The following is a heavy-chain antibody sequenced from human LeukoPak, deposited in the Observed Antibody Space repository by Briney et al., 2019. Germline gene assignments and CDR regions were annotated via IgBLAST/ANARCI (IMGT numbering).Heavy chain of an antibody. V-gene: IGHV5-51*04. CDR2: IYPGDSDT. Sequence: GESLKISCKGSGYSFTSYWIAWVRQMPGKGLEWMGIIYPGDSDTRYSPSFQGQVTISVDKPFSTSYLPWSSLKASDTAMYYWARVAGSHELDAFDIWGKGTMVTVSS. CDR1: GYSFTSYW. CDR3: ARVAGSHELDAFDI. D-gene: IGHD1-26*01. J-gene: IGHJ3*02.